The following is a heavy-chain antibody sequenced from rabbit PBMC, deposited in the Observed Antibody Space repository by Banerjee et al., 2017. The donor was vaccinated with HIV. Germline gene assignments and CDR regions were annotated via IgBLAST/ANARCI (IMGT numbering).Heavy chain of an antibody. CDR3: ARDRDYYAGYGGYGYATFLDWLDL. D-gene: IGHD6-1*01. CDR1: GIDFSSYYY. V-gene: IGHV1S45*01. CDR2: IYTGSSGST. Sequence: QQQLEESGGGLVKPGGTLTLTCKASGIDFSSYYYMCWVRQAPGKGLELIACIYTGSSGSTAYASWAKGRFTISKTSSTTVTLQMTSLTAADTATYFCARDRDYYAGYGGYGYATFLDWLDLWGQGTLVTVS. J-gene: IGHJ5*01.